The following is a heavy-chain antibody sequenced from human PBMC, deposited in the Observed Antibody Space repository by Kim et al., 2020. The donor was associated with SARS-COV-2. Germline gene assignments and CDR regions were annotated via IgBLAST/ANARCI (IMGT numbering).Heavy chain of an antibody. CDR3: AKDRSSGFDY. CDR1: GFTFSSYG. CDR2: ISYDGSNK. D-gene: IGHD6-19*01. Sequence: GGSLRLSCAASGFTFSSYGMHWVRQAPGKGLEWVAVISYDGSNKYYADSVKGRFTISRDNSKNTLYLQMNSLRAEDTAGYYCAKDRSSGFDYWGQGTLVTVSS. V-gene: IGHV3-30*18. J-gene: IGHJ4*02.